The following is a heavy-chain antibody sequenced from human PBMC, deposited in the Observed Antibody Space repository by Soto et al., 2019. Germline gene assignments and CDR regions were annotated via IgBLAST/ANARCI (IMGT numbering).Heavy chain of an antibody. D-gene: IGHD3-22*01. CDR2: ISYDGTNK. CDR1: GFTFSSYG. Sequence: PGGSLRLSCAASGFTFSSYGMHWVRQAPGKGLEWVAFISYDGTNKYYADSVKGRFTISRDNSKNTLYLQMNSLRAEDTAVYYCARDRSSGYSTPFDYWGQGTLVTVSS. J-gene: IGHJ4*02. V-gene: IGHV3-30*03. CDR3: ARDRSSGYSTPFDY.